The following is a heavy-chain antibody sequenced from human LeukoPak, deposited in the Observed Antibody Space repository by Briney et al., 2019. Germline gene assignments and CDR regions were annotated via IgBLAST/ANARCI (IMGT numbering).Heavy chain of an antibody. Sequence: PGGSVRLSCAASGFTFSSYSINWVRQAPGKGLEWVSSISSSSSYIYYADSVKGRFTISRDNAKNSLYLQMNSLRAEDTAVYYCARDGEVVVTAFYFDYWGQATLVTVSS. CDR3: ARDGEVVVTAFYFDY. J-gene: IGHJ4*02. D-gene: IGHD2-21*02. V-gene: IGHV3-21*04. CDR1: GFTFSSYS. CDR2: ISSSSSYI.